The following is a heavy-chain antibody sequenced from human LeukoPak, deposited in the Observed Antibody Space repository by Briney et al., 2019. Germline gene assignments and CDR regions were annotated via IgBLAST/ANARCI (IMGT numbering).Heavy chain of an antibody. J-gene: IGHJ6*03. CDR3: ARAPWVYCSGGSCYYMDV. CDR1: EYTFTSYD. D-gene: IGHD2-15*01. Sequence: ASVKVSCKASEYTFTSYDINWVRQATGQGLEWMGWVNPNSGNTGYAQKFQGRVTMTRNTSISTAYMELSSLRSEDTAVYYCARAPWVYCSGGSCYYMDVWGKGTTVTISS. CDR2: VNPNSGNT. V-gene: IGHV1-8*01.